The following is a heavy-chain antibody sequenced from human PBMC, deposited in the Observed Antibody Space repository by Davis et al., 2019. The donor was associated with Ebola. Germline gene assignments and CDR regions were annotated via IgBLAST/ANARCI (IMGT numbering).Heavy chain of an antibody. CDR2: IREDGSER. Sequence: PGGSLRLSCVASGFTFSNYWMSWVRQAPGKGLQWVASIREDGSERHSVDSLKGRFTISRDNAKSSAFLQMNSLGVDDTAVYYCARWAGGYLRGLDSWGPGTLVTVSS. CDR3: ARWAGGYLRGLDS. CDR1: GFTFSNYW. V-gene: IGHV3-7*01. D-gene: IGHD1-26*01. J-gene: IGHJ4*02.